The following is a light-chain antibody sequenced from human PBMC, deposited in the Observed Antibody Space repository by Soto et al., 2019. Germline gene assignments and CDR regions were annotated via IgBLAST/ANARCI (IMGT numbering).Light chain of an antibody. J-gene: IGKJ1*01. Sequence: EIVFTQSPGTLSLSPGERATLSCRASQSVDNNYIAWFQQNPGQAPRLIIYGTSTRPPGIPDRFSGSGSGTDFALTISRLEPEDFAVYYCQQYGSSTRTFGQGTQVDI. CDR1: QSVDNNY. CDR2: GTS. CDR3: QQYGSSTRT. V-gene: IGKV3-20*01.